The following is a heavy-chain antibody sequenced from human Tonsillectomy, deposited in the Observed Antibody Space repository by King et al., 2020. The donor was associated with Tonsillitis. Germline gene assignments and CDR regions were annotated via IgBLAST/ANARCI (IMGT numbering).Heavy chain of an antibody. J-gene: IGHJ4*02. V-gene: IGHV4-59*01. D-gene: IGHD3-10*01. CDR1: GGSISSYY. CDR2: IYDSGRT. Sequence: VQLQESGPGLVKPSETLSLTCTVSGGSISSYYWSWIRQPPGKGLEWIGYIYDSGRTNYNPSLKSRVTISVDTSKNQFSLKLSSVTAADTAVYYCARVDGSGSSFDYWGQGTLVTVSS. CDR3: ARVDGSGSSFDY.